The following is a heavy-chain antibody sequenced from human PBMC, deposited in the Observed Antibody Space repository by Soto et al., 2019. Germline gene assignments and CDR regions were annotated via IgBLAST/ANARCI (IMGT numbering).Heavy chain of an antibody. V-gene: IGHV3-23*01. CDR1: GFTFSSYA. CDR3: AVRQRNKPYYYMDV. CDR2: ISGSGGST. D-gene: IGHD1-1*01. Sequence: GGSLRLSCAASGFTFSSYAMSWVRQAPAKGLEWVSAISGSGGSTYYADSVKGRFTISRDNSKNTLYLQMNSLRAEDTAVYYCAVRQRNKPYYYMDVWGKGTTVTVSS. J-gene: IGHJ6*03.